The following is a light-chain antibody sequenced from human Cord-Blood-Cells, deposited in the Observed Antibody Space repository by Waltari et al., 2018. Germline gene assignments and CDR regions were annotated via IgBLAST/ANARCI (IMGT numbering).Light chain of an antibody. CDR3: SSYTSSSTWV. J-gene: IGLJ3*02. Sequence: QSALTQPASVSGSPGQSITISCTGTSSDVGGYNYVSWYQQHPGKAPKLMLSDVCTRPSGVSNLFSCSKSGNTASLPISGLQTEDEADYYCSSYTSSSTWVFGGGTKLTVL. CDR1: SSDVGGYNY. V-gene: IGLV2-14*01. CDR2: DVC.